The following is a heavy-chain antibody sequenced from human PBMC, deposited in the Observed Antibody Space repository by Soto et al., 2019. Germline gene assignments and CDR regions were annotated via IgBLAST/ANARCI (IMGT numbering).Heavy chain of an antibody. D-gene: IGHD1-7*01. CDR2: ISFDGSDK. Sequence: LRLSFAASGFILSNFGMHWVRQAPGKELECVAVISFDGSDKYYADSVQGRFTISRDNSRNTLYLQMNSLRAEDTAVYYCAKDMIGTTPNAMDVWGQGTTVSVSS. CDR1: GFILSNFG. J-gene: IGHJ6*02. V-gene: IGHV3-30*18. CDR3: AKDMIGTTPNAMDV.